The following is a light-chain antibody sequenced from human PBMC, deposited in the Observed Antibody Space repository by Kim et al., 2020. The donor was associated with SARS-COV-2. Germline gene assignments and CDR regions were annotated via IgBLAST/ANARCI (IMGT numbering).Light chain of an antibody. CDR2: TAS. CDR3: QQYNNYPHT. Sequence: DIQMTQSPSTLSASVGDRVTITCRASQRINNWLAWYQQKPGKAPKLLIYTASTLENGVPSRFSGSGSGTEFTLTISSLQPDYFATYYCQQYNNYPHTFGQGTKLEI. J-gene: IGKJ2*01. CDR1: QRINNW. V-gene: IGKV1-5*03.